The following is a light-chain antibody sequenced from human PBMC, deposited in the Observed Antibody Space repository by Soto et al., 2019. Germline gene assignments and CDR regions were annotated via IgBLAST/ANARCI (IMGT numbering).Light chain of an antibody. J-gene: IGKJ2*01. CDR3: QQSYT. Sequence: EVVMTQSPATLYVSLGERVTLSCSASQAVGYNLAWYQHKPGQSPRLLIYGASTRVTGIPTRFSGSGSGTEFPLTIRSLQSEDFAIYYCQQSYTFGQGTKREIK. CDR2: GAS. CDR1: QAVGYN. V-gene: IGKV3-15*01.